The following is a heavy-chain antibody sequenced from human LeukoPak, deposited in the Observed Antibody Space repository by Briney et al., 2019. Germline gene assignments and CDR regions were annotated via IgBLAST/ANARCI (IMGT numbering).Heavy chain of an antibody. V-gene: IGHV4-39*07. CDR3: AALCGGDCYSSSWDLDY. CDR1: GGSISSSSYY. Sequence: SETLSLTCSVSGGSISSSSYYWGWIRQPPGKGLEWIGSIYYSGSTYYNPSLKSRVTISVDTSKNQFSLKLSSVTAADTAVYYCAALCGGDCYSSSWDLDYWGQGTLVTVSS. D-gene: IGHD2-21*02. CDR2: IYYSGST. J-gene: IGHJ4*02.